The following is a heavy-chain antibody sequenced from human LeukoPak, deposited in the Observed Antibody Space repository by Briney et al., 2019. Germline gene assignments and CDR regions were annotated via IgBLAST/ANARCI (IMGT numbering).Heavy chain of an antibody. Sequence: ASVKVSCKASGYTFSNYAITWVRQAPGQGLEWMGWISGYNGKTNYAQQVQGRVTMTTDTSTSTAYMELRSLRSDDTAVYYCASFYYGSGSYYNAGGFDIWGQGTMVTVSS. CDR3: ASFYYGSGSYYNAGGFDI. D-gene: IGHD3-10*01. J-gene: IGHJ3*02. CDR2: ISGYNGKT. CDR1: GYTFSNYA. V-gene: IGHV1-18*01.